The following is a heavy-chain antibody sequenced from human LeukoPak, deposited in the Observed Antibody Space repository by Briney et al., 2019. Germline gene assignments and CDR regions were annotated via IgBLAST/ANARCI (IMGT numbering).Heavy chain of an antibody. J-gene: IGHJ4*02. V-gene: IGHV4-4*07. D-gene: IGHD2-15*01. CDR2: IYTSGST. Sequence: SETLSLTCTVSGDSISSYYWSWIRQPAGKGLEWIGRIYTSGSTNYNPPLKSRVTMSVDTSKNQFSLKLSSVTAADTAVYYCARPSGYCSGGSCYSPFDYWGQGTLVTVSS. CDR3: ARPSGYCSGGSCYSPFDY. CDR1: GDSISSYY.